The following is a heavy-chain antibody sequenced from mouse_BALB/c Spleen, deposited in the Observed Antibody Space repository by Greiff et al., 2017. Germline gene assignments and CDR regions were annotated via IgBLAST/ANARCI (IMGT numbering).Heavy chain of an antibody. CDR2: IWSDGST. D-gene: IGHD2-12*01. Sequence: QVQLQQSGPDLVAPSQSLSITCTVSGFSLTSYGVHWVRQPPGKGLEWLVVIWSDGSTTYNSALKSRLSISKDNSKSQVFLKMNSLQTDDTAMYYCARHERRGYAMDYWGQGTSVTVSS. J-gene: IGHJ4*01. V-gene: IGHV2-6-2*01. CDR1: GFSLTSYG. CDR3: ARHERRGYAMDY.